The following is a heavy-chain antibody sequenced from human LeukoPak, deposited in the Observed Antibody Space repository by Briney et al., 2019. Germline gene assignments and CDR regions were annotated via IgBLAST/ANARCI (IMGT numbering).Heavy chain of an antibody. CDR2: IYPGDSDT. D-gene: IGHD1-14*01. Sequence: PGESLQISCKGSGSIFTSYWIGWVRQLPGKGLEWMGIIYPGDSDTRYSPSFQGQVTISADKSISTAYLQWSSLKASDTAMYYCARHTQNPYYSDYWGQGTLVTVSS. V-gene: IGHV5-51*01. CDR3: ARHTQNPYYSDY. J-gene: IGHJ4*02. CDR1: GSIFTSYW.